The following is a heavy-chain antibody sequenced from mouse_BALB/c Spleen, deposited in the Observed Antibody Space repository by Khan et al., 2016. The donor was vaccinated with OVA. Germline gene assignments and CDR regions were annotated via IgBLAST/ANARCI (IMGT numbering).Heavy chain of an antibody. Sequence: VELVESGPGLVAPSQSLSITCTVSGFSLTDYAVSWIRQPPGKGLEWLGVILAGGSKYYNSVLKSRLSISKDNSKSQVFLKMNSLQTDDTAMYYCAKDPPYYGMDYWGQGASVTVSS. CDR1: GFSLTDYA. V-gene: IGHV2-6-5*01. J-gene: IGHJ4*01. CDR3: AKDPPYYGMDY. CDR2: ILAGGSK.